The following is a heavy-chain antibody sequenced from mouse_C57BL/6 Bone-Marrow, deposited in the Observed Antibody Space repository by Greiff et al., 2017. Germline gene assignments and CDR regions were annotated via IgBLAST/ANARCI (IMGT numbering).Heavy chain of an antibody. Sequence: DVKLVESGPGLVKPSQSLSLTCSVTGYSITSGYYWNWIRQFPGNKLEWMGYISYDGSNNYNPSLKNRISITRDTSKNQFFLKLNSVTTEDTATYYCARVYGSSYAMDYWGQGTSVTVSS. D-gene: IGHD1-1*01. CDR1: GYSITSGYY. V-gene: IGHV3-6*01. CDR3: ARVYGSSYAMDY. CDR2: ISYDGSN. J-gene: IGHJ4*01.